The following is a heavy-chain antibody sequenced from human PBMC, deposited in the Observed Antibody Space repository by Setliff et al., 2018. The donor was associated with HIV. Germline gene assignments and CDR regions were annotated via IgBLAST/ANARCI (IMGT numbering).Heavy chain of an antibody. J-gene: IGHJ3*01. V-gene: IGHV3-23*01. Sequence: GESLKISCVASVFTFTTYDMTWVRQAPGKGLEWASYITDSGAYYADSVKGRFTISRDTSKNTLYLQLNSLRAEDTAVYYCRIPPNGGRSFDVWGQGTMVTVSS. D-gene: IGHD2-8*01. CDR1: VFTFTTYD. CDR3: RIPPNGGRSFDV. CDR2: ITDSGA.